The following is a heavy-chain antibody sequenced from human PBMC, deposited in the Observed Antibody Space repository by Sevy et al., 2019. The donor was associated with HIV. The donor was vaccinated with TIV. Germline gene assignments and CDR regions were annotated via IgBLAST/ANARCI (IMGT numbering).Heavy chain of an antibody. D-gene: IGHD4-17*01. Sequence: SENLSLTCAVSGVSISSGAYSWNWIRQPPGKGLEWIGYIYHTGNTYDNPSLKSRITISLDRSKNQFSLRLSSVTAADTAVYFCARDGGTMTTPGSFDIWGQGTMVTVSS. J-gene: IGHJ3*02. CDR3: ARDGGTMTTPGSFDI. CDR2: IYHTGNT. V-gene: IGHV4-30-2*01. CDR1: GVSISSGAYS.